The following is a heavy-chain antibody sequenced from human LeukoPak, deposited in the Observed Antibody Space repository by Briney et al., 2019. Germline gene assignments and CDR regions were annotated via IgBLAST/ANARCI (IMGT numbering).Heavy chain of an antibody. CDR1: GCSISDSGYY. J-gene: IGHJ4*02. Sequence: SETLSLTWSVSGCSISDSGYYRARIRQPPGTGLEWIGSIYYTGSTHYNSSLKSRVTMSVDTSKNQFSLKLSSVTAADTAVYYCASPLGGFDNWGQGTLVTVSS. D-gene: IGHD3-16*01. CDR3: ASPLGGFDN. V-gene: IGHV4-39*01. CDR2: IYYTGST.